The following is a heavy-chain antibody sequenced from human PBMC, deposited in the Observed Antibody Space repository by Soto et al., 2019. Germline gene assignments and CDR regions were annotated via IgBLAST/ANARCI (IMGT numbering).Heavy chain of an antibody. Sequence: QVQLVESGGGVVQPGRSLRLSCAASGFTFSSYGMHWVRQAPGKGLEWVAVISYDGSNKYYADSVKGRFTISRDNSKNTLYLQMNSLRAEDTAVYYCAKDLDYCSGGSCYSGGYYYYGMDVWGQGTTVTVSS. V-gene: IGHV3-30*18. CDR3: AKDLDYCSGGSCYSGGYYYYGMDV. D-gene: IGHD2-15*01. CDR1: GFTFSSYG. CDR2: ISYDGSNK. J-gene: IGHJ6*02.